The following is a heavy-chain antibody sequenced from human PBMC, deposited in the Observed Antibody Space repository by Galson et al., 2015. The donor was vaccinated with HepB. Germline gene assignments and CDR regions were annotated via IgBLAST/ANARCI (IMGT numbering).Heavy chain of an antibody. J-gene: IGHJ4*02. V-gene: IGHV4-59*01. Sequence: ATLSLTCTVSGGSISSSYWRWIRQPPGKGLEWLGYVYYSGTTNYNPSLQSRITISIDTSKSQFSLKLNSVSAADTAVFYCARGRGTGTTLGFDSWGQGALVTVSS. CDR3: ARGRGTGTTLGFDS. CDR1: GGSISSSY. CDR2: VYYSGTT. D-gene: IGHD1-7*01.